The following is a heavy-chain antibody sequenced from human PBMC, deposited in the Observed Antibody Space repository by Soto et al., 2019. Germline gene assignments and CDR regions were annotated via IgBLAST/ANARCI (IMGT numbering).Heavy chain of an antibody. CDR1: GGSISSYY. CDR3: ARDSRPGDFDY. D-gene: IGHD7-27*01. V-gene: IGHV4-59*01. CDR2: IYYSGST. J-gene: IGHJ4*02. Sequence: SETLSLTCTVSGGSISSYYWSWIRQPPGKGLEWIGYIYYSGSTNYNPSLKSRVTISVDTSKNQFSLKLSSVTAADTAVYYCARDSRPGDFDYWGQGTLVTVSS.